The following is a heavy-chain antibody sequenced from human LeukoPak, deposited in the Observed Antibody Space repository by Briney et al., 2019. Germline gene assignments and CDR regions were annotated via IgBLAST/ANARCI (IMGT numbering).Heavy chain of an antibody. J-gene: IGHJ4*02. V-gene: IGHV4-38-2*02. CDR2: IYHSGRT. Sequence: SETLSLTCTVSGYSISSGYYWGWIRQPPGKGLEWIGSIYHSGRTFYNPSLKSRVTISVDTSKNQFSLKLSSVTAADTAVYYCAKGGVVEGHFDYWGQGTLVTVSS. D-gene: IGHD3-16*02. CDR1: GYSISSGYY. CDR3: AKGGVVEGHFDY.